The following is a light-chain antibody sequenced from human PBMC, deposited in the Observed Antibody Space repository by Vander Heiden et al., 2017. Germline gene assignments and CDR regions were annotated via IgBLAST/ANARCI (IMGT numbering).Light chain of an antibody. CDR2: DVS. J-gene: IGLJ3*02. CDR3: CSYAGSYTWV. CDR1: SSDVGGYNY. V-gene: IGLV2-11*01. Sequence: QSALTQPRSVPGSPVQSVTISCTGTSSDVGGYNYVSWYQQHPGKAPKLMIYDVSKRPSGVPDRFSGSKSGNTASLTISGLQAEDEADYYCCSYAGSYTWVFGGGTKLTVL.